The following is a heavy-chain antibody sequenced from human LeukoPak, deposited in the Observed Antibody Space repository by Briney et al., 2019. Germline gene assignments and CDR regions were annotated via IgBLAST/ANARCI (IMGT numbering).Heavy chain of an antibody. J-gene: IGHJ4*02. Sequence: GESLRLSCAASGFTFSSYAMSWVRQAPGKGLEWVSTISGGGGRTWYADSVKGRFTISRDNSKNTVDVQLNSLRAEDTAVYYCAKFRGSERTAIDCWGQGTLVTVSP. CDR3: AKFRGSERTAIDC. CDR2: ISGGGGRT. CDR1: GFTFSSYA. D-gene: IGHD6-25*01. V-gene: IGHV3-23*01.